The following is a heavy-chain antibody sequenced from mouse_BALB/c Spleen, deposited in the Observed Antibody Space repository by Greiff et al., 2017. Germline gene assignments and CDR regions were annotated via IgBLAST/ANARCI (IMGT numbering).Heavy chain of an antibody. Sequence: VQVVESGPGLVAPSQSLSITCTVSGFSLSRYSVHWVRQPPGKGLEWLRMIWGGGSTDYNSALKSRLSISKDNSKSQVFLKMNSLQTDDTAMYYCARNYRYDYWYFDVWGAGTTVTVSS. J-gene: IGHJ1*01. CDR1: GFSLSRYS. V-gene: IGHV2-6-4*01. D-gene: IGHD2-14*01. CDR2: IWGGGST. CDR3: ARNYRYDYWYFDV.